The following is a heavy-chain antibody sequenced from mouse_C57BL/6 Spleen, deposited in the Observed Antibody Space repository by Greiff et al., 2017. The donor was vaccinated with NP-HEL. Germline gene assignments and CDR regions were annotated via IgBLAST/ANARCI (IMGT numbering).Heavy chain of an antibody. D-gene: IGHD1-1*01. CDR1: GYTFTSYW. J-gene: IGHJ3*01. CDR3: ARKHGSSYDWFAY. V-gene: IGHV1-55*01. CDR2: IYPGSGST. Sequence: QVQLQQPGAELVKPGASVKMSCKASGYTFTSYWITWVKQRPGQGLEWIGDIYPGSGSTNYNEKFKSKATLTVDTSSSTAYMQLSSLTSEDSAVYYCARKHGSSYDWFAYWGQGTLVTVSA.